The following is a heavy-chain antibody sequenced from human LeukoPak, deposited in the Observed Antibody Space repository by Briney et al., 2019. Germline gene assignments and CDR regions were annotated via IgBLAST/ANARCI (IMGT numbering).Heavy chain of an antibody. D-gene: IGHD3-10*01. V-gene: IGHV1-69*04. CDR1: GGTFSSYA. Sequence: GASVKASCKASGGTFSSYAISWVRQAPGQGLEWMGRIIPILGIANYAQKFQGRVTITADKSTSTAYMELSSLRSEDTAVYYCARDTASMVRGVSFPNWFDPWGQGTLVTVSS. CDR2: IIPILGIA. J-gene: IGHJ5*02. CDR3: ARDTASMVRGVSFPNWFDP.